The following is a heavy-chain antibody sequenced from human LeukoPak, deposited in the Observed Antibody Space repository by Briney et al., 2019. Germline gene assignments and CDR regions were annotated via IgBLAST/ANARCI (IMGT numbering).Heavy chain of an antibody. CDR3: ARGPRVVPAAYWYFDL. CDR2: IYYSGST. D-gene: IGHD2-2*01. CDR1: GGSISSGDYY. J-gene: IGHJ2*01. V-gene: IGHV4-61*08. Sequence: PSQTLSLTCTVSGGSISSGDYYWSWIRQPPGKGLEWIGYIYYSGSTNYNPSLKGRVTISVNTSKNQFSLKLSSVTAADTAVYYCARGPRVVPAAYWYFDLWGRGTLVTVSS.